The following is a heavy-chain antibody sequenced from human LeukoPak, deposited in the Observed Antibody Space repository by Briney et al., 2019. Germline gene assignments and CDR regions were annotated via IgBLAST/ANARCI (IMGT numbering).Heavy chain of an antibody. Sequence: PGGSLKLSCAASGFTFSSYTMNWVRQAPGKGLEWITLIPYDGSNKYYADSVKGRFTISRDNSKNTLYLQMNSLRAEDTAVYYCARYYGSGRGYYGLDVWGQGTTVTVFS. J-gene: IGHJ6*02. D-gene: IGHD3-10*01. CDR3: ARYYGSGRGYYGLDV. V-gene: IGHV3-30*03. CDR1: GFTFSSYT. CDR2: IPYDGSNK.